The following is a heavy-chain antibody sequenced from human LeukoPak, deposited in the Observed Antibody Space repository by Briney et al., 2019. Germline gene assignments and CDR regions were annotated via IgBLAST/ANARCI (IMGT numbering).Heavy chain of an antibody. V-gene: IGHV1-69*05. CDR2: IIPIFGTA. D-gene: IGHD3-10*01. CDR3: AIDIWQRHGSGSPLDY. J-gene: IGHJ4*02. CDR1: GGTFSSYA. Sequence: SVKVSCKASGGTFSSYAISWVRQAPGQGLEWMGGIIPIFGTANYAQKFQGRVTMTTDTSTSTAYMEVRGLRSDDPAMYYCAIDIWQRHGSGSPLDYWGQGTLVTVSS.